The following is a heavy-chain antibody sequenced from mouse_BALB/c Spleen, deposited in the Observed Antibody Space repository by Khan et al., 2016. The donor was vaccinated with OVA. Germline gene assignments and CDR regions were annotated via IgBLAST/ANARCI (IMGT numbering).Heavy chain of an antibody. CDR2: IYPGDDST. J-gene: IGHJ4*01. D-gene: IGHD2-4*01. CDR3: AREGLRGVAMDY. V-gene: IGHV1S56*01. Sequence: QVQLKQAGPELVKPGASVKISCKASGYTFTAYDINWVRQRPGQGLEWIGWIYPGDDSTEDNENFRGKATLTADTSSNTAYMQLSSLTSEKSAVYFCAREGLRGVAMDYWGQGTSVSVSS. CDR1: GYTFTAYD.